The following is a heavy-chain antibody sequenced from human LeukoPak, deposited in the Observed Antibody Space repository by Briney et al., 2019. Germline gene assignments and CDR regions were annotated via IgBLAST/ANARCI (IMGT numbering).Heavy chain of an antibody. CDR3: ARSGGQLLDY. Sequence: NPSETLSLTRTVSGGSVSGDSYYWSWIRQPPGKGLEWIGYIYYSGSTDYNPSLKSRVTISVDTSKNQFSLKLTSVTAADTAVYYCARSGGQLLDYWGQGTLVTVSS. V-gene: IGHV4-61*01. J-gene: IGHJ4*02. D-gene: IGHD6-6*01. CDR2: IYYSGST. CDR1: GGSVSGDSYY.